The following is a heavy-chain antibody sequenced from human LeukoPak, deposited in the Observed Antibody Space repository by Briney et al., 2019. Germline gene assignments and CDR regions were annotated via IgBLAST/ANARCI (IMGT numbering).Heavy chain of an antibody. V-gene: IGHV3-23*01. CDR1: GFTFSSYA. D-gene: IGHD6-6*01. CDR3: AKGGRGSIATRPDY. Sequence: GGSLRLSCAASGFTFSSYAMNWVRQAPGKGLEWVSAIGGSGDNTYYADSVKGRFTISRDNSKNILHMVMNSLRAEDTAVYYCAKGGRGSIATRPDYWGQGTLVTVSS. CDR2: IGGSGDNT. J-gene: IGHJ4*02.